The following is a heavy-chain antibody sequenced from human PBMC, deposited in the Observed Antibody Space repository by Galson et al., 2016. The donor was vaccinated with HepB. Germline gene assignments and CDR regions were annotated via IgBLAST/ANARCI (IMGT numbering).Heavy chain of an antibody. CDR1: GFTFDDYG. J-gene: IGHJ4*02. Sequence: SLRLSCAASGFTFDDYGLSWVRQAPGKGLEWVSGINWNGGSTGYADSVKGRFTISRDNAKNSLYLQMNSVKSEDTALYYCGRGRSHEYGVSADSWGQGTQVTVSS. CDR3: GRGRSHEYGVSADS. D-gene: IGHD4-17*01. V-gene: IGHV3-20*04. CDR2: INWNGGST.